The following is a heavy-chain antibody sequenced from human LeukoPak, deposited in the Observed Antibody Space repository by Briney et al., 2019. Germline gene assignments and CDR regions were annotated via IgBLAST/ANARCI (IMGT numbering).Heavy chain of an antibody. CDR1: GYSFTSYW. J-gene: IGHJ4*02. CDR2: IDPSDSYT. CDR3: ARHLGSHEPDY. D-gene: IGHD1-14*01. Sequence: GESLKISSKGSGYSFTSYWISWVRQMPGKGLEWMGRIDPSDSYTNYSSSFQGHVTISADKSISTAYLQWSSLKASDTAMYYCARHLGSHEPDYWGQGTLVTVSS. V-gene: IGHV5-10-1*01.